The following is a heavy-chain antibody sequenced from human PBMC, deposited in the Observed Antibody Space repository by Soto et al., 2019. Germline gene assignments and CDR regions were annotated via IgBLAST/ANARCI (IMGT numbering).Heavy chain of an antibody. J-gene: IGHJ5*02. V-gene: IGHV1-8*01. CDR3: AREVVETSSLWLDP. CDR1: GSTFTIDV. Sequence: GAPVKLARKGAGSTFTIDVINWVRQAPGQGLEWIGWMNTNTNTTDSAEVFEGRVSLTWDTSISTAYMQLNSLKIDDTAVYYCAREVVETSSLWLDPWGQRTLVTVSS. CDR2: MNTNTNTT. D-gene: IGHD6-6*01.